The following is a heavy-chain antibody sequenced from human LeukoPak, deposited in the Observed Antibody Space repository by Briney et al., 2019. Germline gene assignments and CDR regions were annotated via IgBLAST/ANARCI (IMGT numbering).Heavy chain of an antibody. Sequence: PSETLSLTCTVSGGSISSYYWSWIRQPPGKGLEWIGYIYYSGSTNYNPSLKSRVTISVDTSKNQFSLKLSSVTAADTAVYYCARGALWFGELWSYWGQGTLVTVSS. J-gene: IGHJ4*02. D-gene: IGHD3-10*01. V-gene: IGHV4-59*12. CDR3: ARGALWFGELWSY. CDR1: GGSISSYY. CDR2: IYYSGST.